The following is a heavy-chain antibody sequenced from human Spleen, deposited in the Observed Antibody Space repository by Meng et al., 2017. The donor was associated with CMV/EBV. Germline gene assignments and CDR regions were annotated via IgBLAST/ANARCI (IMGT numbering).Heavy chain of an antibody. V-gene: IGHV1-8*01. CDR1: GYTFIGYD. J-gene: IGHJ6*02. Sequence: ASVKVSCKASGYTFIGYDINWVRQAPGQGLEWMGWTNPNNGHTGYAQNFQGRVTMTRNTSISTAYMELSSLRPDDTAVYYCARGDKYYYYGMDVWGQGTTVTVSS. CDR3: ARGDKYYYYGMDV. CDR2: TNPNNGHT.